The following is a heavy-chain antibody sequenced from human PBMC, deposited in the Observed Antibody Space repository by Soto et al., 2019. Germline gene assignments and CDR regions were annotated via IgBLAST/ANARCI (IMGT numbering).Heavy chain of an antibody. D-gene: IGHD2-2*01. V-gene: IGHV3-33*01. CDR1: GFTFSSYG. CDR2: IWYDGSNK. Sequence: QVQLVESGGGVVQPGRSLRLSCAASGFTFSSYGMHWVRQAPGKGLEWVAVIWYDGSNKYYADSVKGRFTISRDNSKNTLYLQMNSLRAEDTAVYYCASSSSTSPYYFDYRGQGTLVTVSS. CDR3: ASSSSTSPYYFDY. J-gene: IGHJ4*02.